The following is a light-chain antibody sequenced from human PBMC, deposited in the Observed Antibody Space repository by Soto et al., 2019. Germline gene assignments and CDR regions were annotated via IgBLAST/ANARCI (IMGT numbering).Light chain of an antibody. V-gene: IGKV1-5*03. J-gene: IGKJ1*01. CDR2: EAS. CDR3: HQYNGYWT. CDR1: QSISDS. Sequence: DIQMTQSPSTLSASVGDRVTITCRASQSISDSLAWYQQKPGKAPKLLIYEASNLKSGVPSRFSGSGPGTKYTLTISSLQPDDFASYYCHQYNGYWTFGQGTKVEI.